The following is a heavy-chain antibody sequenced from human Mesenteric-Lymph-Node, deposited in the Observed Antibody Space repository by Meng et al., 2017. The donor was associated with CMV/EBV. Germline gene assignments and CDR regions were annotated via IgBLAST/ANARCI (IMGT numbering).Heavy chain of an antibody. CDR1: GFTVSSNY. Sequence: GESLKISCAASGFTVSSNYMSWVRQAPGKGLEWVSVIYSGGSAYFADSVKGRFTISRDNSKNTLYLQMNSLRAEDTAVYYCARNRGSPYYFAYWGQGTLVTVSS. D-gene: IGHD1-14*01. V-gene: IGHV3-53*01. CDR3: ARNRGSPYYFAY. CDR2: IYSGGSA. J-gene: IGHJ4*02.